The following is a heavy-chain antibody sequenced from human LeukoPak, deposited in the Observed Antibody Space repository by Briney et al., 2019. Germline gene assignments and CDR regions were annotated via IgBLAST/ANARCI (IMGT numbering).Heavy chain of an antibody. J-gene: IGHJ5*02. CDR3: AGGDTAPGFDL. V-gene: IGHV3-33*01. D-gene: IGHD5-18*01. CDR1: GFNFRNHS. CDR2: TWYDGNKN. Sequence: WRSLRLSCAASGFNFRNHSIHWVRQAPGQGLEWVAVTWYDGNKNYYADSVKGRFIISTDNSKNTASLQMNSLRAEDTAVYYCAGGDTAPGFDLWGQGTLVAVSS.